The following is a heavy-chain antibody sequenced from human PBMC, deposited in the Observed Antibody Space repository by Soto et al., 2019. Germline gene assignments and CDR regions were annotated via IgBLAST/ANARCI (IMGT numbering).Heavy chain of an antibody. J-gene: IGHJ6*02. Sequence: PSETLSLTCTVSGGSISSSSYYWGWIRQPPGKGLEWIGSIYYSGSTYYNPSLKSRVTISVDTSKNQFSLKLSSVTAADTAVYYCARLAEGHNAYYYYGMDVWGQGTTVTVSS. D-gene: IGHD1-20*01. CDR3: ARLAEGHNAYYYYGMDV. CDR1: GGSISSSSYY. V-gene: IGHV4-39*01. CDR2: IYYSGST.